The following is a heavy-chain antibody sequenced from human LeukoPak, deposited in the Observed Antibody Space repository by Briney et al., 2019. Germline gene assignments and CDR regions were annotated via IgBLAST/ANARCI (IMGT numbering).Heavy chain of an antibody. CDR3: ATRGTTATEYLEY. V-gene: IGHV3-23*01. D-gene: IGHD1-1*01. CDR1: GFTFSNYV. J-gene: IGHJ4*02. CDR2: ISGSGGVR. Sequence: GGSLRLSCAASGFTFSNYVVSWVRQAPGIGLEWVSTISGSGGVRYYADSVKGRFTISRDNSKNTLHLQMNSLRAEDTAVYYCATRGTTATEYLEYWGRGALVTVSS.